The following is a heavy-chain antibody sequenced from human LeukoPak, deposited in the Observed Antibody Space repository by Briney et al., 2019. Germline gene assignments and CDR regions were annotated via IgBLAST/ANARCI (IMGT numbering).Heavy chain of an antibody. CDR2: INTNSGGT. J-gene: IGHJ4*02. V-gene: IGHV1-2*02. CDR1: GYTFTGYY. CDR3: ASGSRVSSAWTLYYFDY. D-gene: IGHD3-22*01. Sequence: ASVKVSCKASGYTFTGYYIHWVRQAPGQGLEWMGWINTNSGGTNYAQKFHGRVTMIRDTSISTGYMELSRLRSDDPAVYYCASGSRVSSAWTLYYFDYWGQGTLVTVSS.